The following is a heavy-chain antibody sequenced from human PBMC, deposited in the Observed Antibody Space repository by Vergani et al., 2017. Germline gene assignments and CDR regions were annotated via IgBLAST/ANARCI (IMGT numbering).Heavy chain of an antibody. CDR1: GYTFTSYY. CDR3: ARAMTVAVALSGSDY. CDR2: INPSGGST. J-gene: IGHJ4*02. V-gene: IGHV1-46*01. Sequence: QVQLVQSGAEVKKPGASVKVSCKASGYTFTSYYMHWVRQAPGQGLEWMGIINPSGGSTSYAQKFQGRVTMTRETSTSTVYMELSSMRSEDTAVYYCARAMTVAVALSGSDYWGQGTLVTVSS. D-gene: IGHD6-19*01.